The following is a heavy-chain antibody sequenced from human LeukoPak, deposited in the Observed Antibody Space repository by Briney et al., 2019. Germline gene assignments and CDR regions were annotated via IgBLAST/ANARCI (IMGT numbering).Heavy chain of an antibody. D-gene: IGHD2-15*01. V-gene: IGHV4-4*07. J-gene: IGHJ4*02. CDR1: GGSISSYY. CDR2: IYTSGST. Sequence: PSETLSLTCTVSGGSISSYYWSWIRQPAGKGLEWIGRIYTSGSTGYNPSLKSRVIMSVDTSKNQFSLKLSSVTAADTAVYYCARVDLRAAYFDYWGQGTLSPSPQ. CDR3: ARVDLRAAYFDY.